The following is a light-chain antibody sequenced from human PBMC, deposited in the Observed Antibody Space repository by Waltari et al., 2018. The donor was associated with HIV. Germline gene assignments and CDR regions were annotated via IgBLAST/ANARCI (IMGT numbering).Light chain of an antibody. CDR2: DNK. CDR1: TSNIGSHT. V-gene: IGLV1-44*01. CDR3: STWDDSLSANV. Sequence: QSVLTQPPSASATPGQRVTISCSGSTSNIGSHTVHWYQQLPGAAPKLLIFDNKPRPSGVPERFSGSRSGTSATLAISGLQSGDEADYYCSTWDDSLSANVFASGTTVTVL. J-gene: IGLJ1*01.